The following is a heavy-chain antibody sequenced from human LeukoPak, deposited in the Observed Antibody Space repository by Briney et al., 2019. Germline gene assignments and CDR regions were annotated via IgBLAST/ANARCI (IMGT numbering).Heavy chain of an antibody. D-gene: IGHD4-17*01. CDR1: GGTFSSYA. Sequence: SVKVSCKASGGTFSSYAISWVRQAPGQGLEWMGGIIPIFGTANYAQKFQGRATITADESTSTAYMELSSLRSEDTAVYYCARDPYGDYYYYGMDVWGQGTTVTVSS. CDR3: ARDPYGDYYYYGMDV. CDR2: IIPIFGTA. V-gene: IGHV1-69*13. J-gene: IGHJ6*02.